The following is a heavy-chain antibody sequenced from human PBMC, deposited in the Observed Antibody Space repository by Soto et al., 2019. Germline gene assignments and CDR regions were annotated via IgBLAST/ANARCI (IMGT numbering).Heavy chain of an antibody. J-gene: IGHJ6*02. D-gene: IGHD3-9*01. CDR1: GGTFSSYA. CDR2: IIPIFGTA. Sequence: QVQLVQSGAEVKKPGSSVKVSCKASGGTFSSYAISWVRQAPGQGLEWMGGIIPIFGTANYAQKFQGRVTITADESTRTAYMELSSLRSEDRAVYYCARDLSPLRGILIGYYDYYYYGMDVWGQGTTVTVSS. V-gene: IGHV1-69*01. CDR3: ARDLSPLRGILIGYYDYYYYGMDV.